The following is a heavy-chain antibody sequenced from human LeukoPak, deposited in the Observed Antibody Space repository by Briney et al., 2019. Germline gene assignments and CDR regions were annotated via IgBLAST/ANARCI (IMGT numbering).Heavy chain of an antibody. J-gene: IGHJ4*02. CDR1: GYTFTTYS. V-gene: IGHV1-46*01. Sequence: ASVTVSFTASGYTFTTYSMHWVRQAPGQGLEWMAIINLSGGSTDYTQKFQGRVTVTRDTSTSTVYMELSSLRSEDTAVYYCARDRDGESDYWGQGTLVTVSS. CDR2: INLSGGST. CDR3: ARDRDGESDY. D-gene: IGHD5-24*01.